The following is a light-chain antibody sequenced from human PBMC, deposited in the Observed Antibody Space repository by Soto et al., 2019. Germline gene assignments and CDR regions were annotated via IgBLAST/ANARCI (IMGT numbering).Light chain of an antibody. CDR3: QQYNNWPPWT. J-gene: IGKJ1*01. CDR2: VAS. V-gene: IGKV3-15*01. CDR1: QSVSSN. Sequence: EIVMTQSPATLSVSPGERATLSCSASQSVSSNLAWYQQKPGQAPRLLIYVASTRATGIPARFSGSGSGTEFTLTISSLQSEDFAVYYCQQYNNWPPWTFGQGTQVEIK.